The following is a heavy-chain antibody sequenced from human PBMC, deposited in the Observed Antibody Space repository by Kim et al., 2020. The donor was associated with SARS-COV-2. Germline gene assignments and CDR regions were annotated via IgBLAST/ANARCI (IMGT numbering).Heavy chain of an antibody. CDR3: AKASGFGELLNS. CDR1: GFTFNRYA. CDR2: ASGSGNIT. V-gene: IGHV3-23*01. Sequence: GGSLRLSCATSGFTFNRYAMNWVRQAPGKGLEWVSAASGSGNITYYADSVKGRFTISRDNSKNTLYLQMNSLRAEDMAVYYCAKASGFGELLNSWGQGTLVTVSS. D-gene: IGHD3-10*01. J-gene: IGHJ4*02.